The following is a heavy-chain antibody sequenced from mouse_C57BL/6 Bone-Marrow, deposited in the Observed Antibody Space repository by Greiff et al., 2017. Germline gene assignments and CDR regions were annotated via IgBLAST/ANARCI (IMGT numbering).Heavy chain of an antibody. Sequence: VQLQQSGAELVRPGASVKLSCTASGFNFKDDYMHWVKQRPEQGLEWIGWIDPENGDTEYASKFQGKATITADTSSNTAYLQLSSLTSEVTAVYYCTTFGYEDYWGQGTTLTVSS. CDR3: TTFGYEDY. CDR2: IDPENGDT. V-gene: IGHV14-4*01. J-gene: IGHJ2*01. D-gene: IGHD2-2*01. CDR1: GFNFKDDY.